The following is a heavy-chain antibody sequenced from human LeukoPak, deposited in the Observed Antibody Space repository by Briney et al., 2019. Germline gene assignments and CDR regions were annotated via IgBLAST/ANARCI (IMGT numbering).Heavy chain of an antibody. CDR1: GFTVSSNY. D-gene: IGHD2-21*02. CDR3: ARALVTTKGAFDY. Sequence: GGSLRLSCAASGFTVSSNYMSWVRQAPGKGLEWVSVIYSGGSTYYADSVKGRFTISRDNSKNTLYLQMNSLRAEDTAVYYCARALVTTKGAFDYWGQGTLVTVSS. V-gene: IGHV3-53*01. CDR2: IYSGGST. J-gene: IGHJ4*02.